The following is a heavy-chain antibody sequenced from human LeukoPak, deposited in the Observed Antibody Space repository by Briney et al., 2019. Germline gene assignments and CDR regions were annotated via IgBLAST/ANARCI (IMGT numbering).Heavy chain of an antibody. CDR2: ISAYNGNT. J-gene: IGHJ4*02. CDR1: GYTFINYA. V-gene: IGHV1-18*01. Sequence: ASVTDSCKASGYTFINYAFGGVRQAPGQGREWMGWISAYNGNTNYAQKLQGRVTLATDASSSTAYMELRSLRSDDTAVYYCARGGSGWSRDYWGQGTLVTVSS. D-gene: IGHD6-19*01. CDR3: ARGGSGWSRDY.